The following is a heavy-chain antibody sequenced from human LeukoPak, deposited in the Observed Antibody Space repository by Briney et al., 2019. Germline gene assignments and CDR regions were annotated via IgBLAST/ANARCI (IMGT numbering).Heavy chain of an antibody. V-gene: IGHV3-15*01. Sequence: KAGGSLRLSCAASGFTFSNAWMSWVRQAPGKGLEWVGRIKSKTDGGTTDYAAPVKGRFTISRDDSKNTLYLQMNSLKTEDTAVYYCTRAPYYDSSGYLGCWGQGTLVTVSS. CDR1: GFTFSNAW. D-gene: IGHD3-22*01. CDR3: TRAPYYDSSGYLGC. J-gene: IGHJ4*02. CDR2: IKSKTDGGTT.